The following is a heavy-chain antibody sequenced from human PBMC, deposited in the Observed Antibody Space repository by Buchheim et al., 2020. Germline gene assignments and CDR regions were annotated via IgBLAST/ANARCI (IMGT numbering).Heavy chain of an antibody. J-gene: IGHJ4*02. CDR1: GGSFSGYY. CDR3: ARVYSSGITYYFDY. V-gene: IGHV4-34*01. D-gene: IGHD6-19*01. Sequence: QVQLQQWGAGLLKPSETLSLTCAVYGGSFSGYYWSWICQPPGKGLEWIGEINHSGSTNYNPSLKSRVTISVETSKKQFSLKLSSVTAADTAVYYCARVYSSGITYYFDYWGQGTL. CDR2: INHSGST.